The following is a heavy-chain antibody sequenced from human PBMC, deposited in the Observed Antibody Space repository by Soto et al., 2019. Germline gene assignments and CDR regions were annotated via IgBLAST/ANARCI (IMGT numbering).Heavy chain of an antibody. CDR1: GGTFSSYA. CDR3: AKRRRDSSDPWGLDGMDV. D-gene: IGHD6-25*01. Sequence: QVQLVQSGAEVKKPGSSVKVSCKASGGTFSSYAISWVRQAPGQGLEWMGGIIPIFGTANYAQKFQGRVTITADESTSTAYMELSSLRSEDTAVYYCAKRRRDSSDPWGLDGMDVWGQGTTVTVSS. J-gene: IGHJ6*02. CDR2: IIPIFGTA. V-gene: IGHV1-69*01.